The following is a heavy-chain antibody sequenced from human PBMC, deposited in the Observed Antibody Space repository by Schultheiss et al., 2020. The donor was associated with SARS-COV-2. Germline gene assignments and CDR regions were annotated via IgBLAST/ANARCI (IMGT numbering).Heavy chain of an antibody. CDR3: ARGVIVPTADSYWYFDL. Sequence: GESLKISCKGSGYTFSNYWIGWVRQMPGKGLEWMGVIYPGDSDTRYSPSLQGQVTISAYKSISTAYLQWRSLKASDTAMYYCARGVIVPTADSYWYFDLWGRGTLVTVSS. CDR1: GYTFSNYW. D-gene: IGHD2/OR15-2a*01. V-gene: IGHV5-51*01. CDR2: IYPGDSDT. J-gene: IGHJ2*01.